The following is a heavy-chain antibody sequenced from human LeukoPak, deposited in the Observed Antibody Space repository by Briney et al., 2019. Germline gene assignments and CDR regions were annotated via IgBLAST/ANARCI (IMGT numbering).Heavy chain of an antibody. J-gene: IGHJ2*01. CDR3: ARGLAIFGVVQNWYFDL. V-gene: IGHV4-61*02. D-gene: IGHD3-3*01. CDR1: GGSISSGSYY. CDR2: IYTSGST. Sequence: SQTLSLTCTVSGGSISSGSYYWSWIRQPAGKGLEWIGRIYTSGSTNYNPSLKSRVTMSVDTSKNQFSLKLSSVTAADTAVYYCARGLAIFGVVQNWYFDLWGRGTLVTVSS.